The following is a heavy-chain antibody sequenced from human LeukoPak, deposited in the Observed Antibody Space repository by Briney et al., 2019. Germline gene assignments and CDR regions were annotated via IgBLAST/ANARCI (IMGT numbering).Heavy chain of an antibody. CDR3: ASGPGIAAAGLQWFDP. CDR2: IIPIFGTA. Sequence: SVKVSCKASGGTFSSYAISWVRQAPGQGLEWMGGIIPIFGTANYAQKFQGRVTITTDESTRTAYMELSSLRSEDTAVYYCASGPGIAAAGLQWFDPWGQGTLVTVSS. V-gene: IGHV1-69*05. D-gene: IGHD6-13*01. J-gene: IGHJ5*02. CDR1: GGTFSSYA.